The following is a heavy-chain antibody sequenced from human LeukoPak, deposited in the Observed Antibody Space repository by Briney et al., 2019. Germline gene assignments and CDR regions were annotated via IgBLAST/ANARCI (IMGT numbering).Heavy chain of an antibody. CDR2: ISSSSSYI. D-gene: IGHD3-9*01. J-gene: IGHJ4*02. Sequence: GGSLRLSCAASGFTFSSYSMNWVRQAPGKGLEWVSSISSSSSYIYYANSVKGRFTISRDNSKNMLYLQMNSLRAEDTAVYYCGRRLLTGYYEFWGQGTLVTVSS. CDR1: GFTFSSYS. V-gene: IGHV3-21*01. CDR3: GRRLLTGYYEF.